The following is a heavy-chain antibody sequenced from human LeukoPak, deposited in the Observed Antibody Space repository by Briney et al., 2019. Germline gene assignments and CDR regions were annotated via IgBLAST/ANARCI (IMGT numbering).Heavy chain of an antibody. Sequence: GGSLRLSCAASGFNVNSFEMTWVRQAPGLGLEFLSYISDSGGVIKYADSVKGRFIISRDSAENALYLQMNNLGADDTAVYFCAGGPQYTGSFPYWGQGTLVAISS. J-gene: IGHJ4*02. CDR2: ISDSGGVI. V-gene: IGHV3-48*03. CDR1: GFNVNSFE. CDR3: AGGPQYTGSFPY. D-gene: IGHD1-26*01.